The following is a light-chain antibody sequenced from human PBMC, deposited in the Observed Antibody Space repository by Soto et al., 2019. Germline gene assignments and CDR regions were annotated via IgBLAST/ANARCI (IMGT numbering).Light chain of an antibody. CDR1: QSVLYSSNNKNY. Sequence: DIGRTQSPDSLAVSLGERATINCKSSQSVLYSSNNKNYLAWYQQKPGQPPKLLIYWASTRESGVPDRFSGSGSGTDFTLTISSLQAEDVAVYYCQQYYSTPITFGQRTRLEI. J-gene: IGKJ5*01. CDR3: QQYYSTPIT. V-gene: IGKV4-1*01. CDR2: WAS.